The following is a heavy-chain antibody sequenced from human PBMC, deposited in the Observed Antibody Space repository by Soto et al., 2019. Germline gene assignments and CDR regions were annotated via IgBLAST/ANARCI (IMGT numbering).Heavy chain of an antibody. D-gene: IGHD5-12*01. CDR2: ISWNSGSI. CDR3: AKDSGYDYNYYYYMDV. Sequence: EVQLVESGGGLVQPGRSLRLSCAASGFTFDDYAMHWVRQAPGKGLEWVSGISWNSGSIGYADSVKGRFTISRDNAKNSLYLQMNSLRAEDTALYYCAKDSGYDYNYYYYMDVWGKGTTVTVSS. J-gene: IGHJ6*03. CDR1: GFTFDDYA. V-gene: IGHV3-9*01.